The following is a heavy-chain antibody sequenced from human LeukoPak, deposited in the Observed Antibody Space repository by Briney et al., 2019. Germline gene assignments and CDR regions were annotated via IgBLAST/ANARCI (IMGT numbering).Heavy chain of an antibody. J-gene: IGHJ3*02. V-gene: IGHV4-59*08. CDR1: GGSISSYY. CDR2: IYYSGST. D-gene: IGHD3-22*01. CDR3: ARGGHYYDSSGYPDI. Sequence: SSETLSLTCTVSGGSISSYYWSWIRQPPGKGLEWIGYIYYSGSTNYNPSLKSRVTISVDTSKNQFSLKLSSVTAADTAVYYCARGGHYYDSSGYPDIWGQGTMDTVSS.